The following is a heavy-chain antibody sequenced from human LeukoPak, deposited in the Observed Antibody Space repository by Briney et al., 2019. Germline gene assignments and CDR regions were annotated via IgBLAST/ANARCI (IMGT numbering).Heavy chain of an antibody. Sequence: PGGSLRLSCAVSGFTFSSYSMHWVRQAPGTGLEWVGVISYDGSKKYYADSEKGRFNISRDNSKNTLYLEMNSLRTEDTAVYYCARDNDHVYCTDISCSAALGYWGQGTLITVSS. CDR1: GFTFSSYS. CDR2: ISYDGSKK. CDR3: ARDNDHVYCTDISCSAALGY. D-gene: IGHD2-2*01. V-gene: IGHV3-30*04. J-gene: IGHJ4*02.